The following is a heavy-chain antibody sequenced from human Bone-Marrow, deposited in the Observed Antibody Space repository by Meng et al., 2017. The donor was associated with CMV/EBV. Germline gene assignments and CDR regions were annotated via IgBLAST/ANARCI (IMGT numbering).Heavy chain of an antibody. J-gene: IGHJ6*02. CDR2: MNPNSGNT. CDR1: GYTFTSYD. D-gene: IGHD2-2*01. Sequence: ASVKVSCKASGYTFTSYDINWVRQATGQGLEWMGWMNPNSGNTGYAQKFQGRVTITRNTSISTAYMELSSLRSEDTAVYYCARGAGLGYCSSTSCSLPYYYYGMDVWGQGTTVAFSS. V-gene: IGHV1-8*01. CDR3: ARGAGLGYCSSTSCSLPYYYYGMDV.